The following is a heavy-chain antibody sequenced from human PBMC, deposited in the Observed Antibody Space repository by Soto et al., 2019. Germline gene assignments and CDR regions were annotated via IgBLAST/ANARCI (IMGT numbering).Heavy chain of an antibody. V-gene: IGHV3-30*18. D-gene: IGHD5-12*01. CDR1: GFTFSSYG. CDR2: ISYDGSNK. J-gene: IGHJ6*02. Sequence: QVQLVESGGGVVQPGRSLRLSCAASGFTFSSYGMHWVRQAPGKGLEWVAVISYDGSNKYYADSVKGRFTISRDNSKNTLYLQMNSLRAEDTAVYYCAKVGRMATIAGRDVWGQGTTVTVSS. CDR3: AKVGRMATIAGRDV.